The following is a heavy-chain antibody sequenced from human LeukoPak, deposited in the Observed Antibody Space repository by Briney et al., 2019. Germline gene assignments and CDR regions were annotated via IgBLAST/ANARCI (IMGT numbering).Heavy chain of an antibody. J-gene: IGHJ3*01. D-gene: IGHD6-13*01. CDR1: GFTFSSYA. V-gene: IGHV3-23*01. CDR3: AKDLGYSTIWLDAFDV. CDR2: ISGSGGST. Sequence: GGSLRLSCAASGFTFSSYAMSWVRQAPGKGLEWVSAISGSGGSTYYADSVKGRFAISRDNSKDTVLLQMNGLIAEDTAIYYCAKDLGYSTIWLDAFDVWGQGTMVTVSS.